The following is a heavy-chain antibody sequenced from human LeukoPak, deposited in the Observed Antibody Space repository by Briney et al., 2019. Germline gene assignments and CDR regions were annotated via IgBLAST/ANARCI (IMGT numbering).Heavy chain of an antibody. J-gene: IGHJ4*02. V-gene: IGHV1-2*02. CDR2: INPNSGGT. D-gene: IGHD6-13*01. CDR1: GYTFTGYY. Sequence: ASVKVSCKASGYTFTGYYMRWVRQAPGQGLEWMGWINPNSGGTNYAQKFQGRVTMTRDTSISTAYMELSRLRSDDTAVYYCARDVGYSSSWYYFDYWGQGTLVTVSS. CDR3: ARDVGYSSSWYYFDY.